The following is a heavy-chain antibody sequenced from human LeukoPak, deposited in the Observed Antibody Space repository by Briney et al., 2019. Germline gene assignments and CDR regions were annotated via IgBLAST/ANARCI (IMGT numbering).Heavy chain of an antibody. V-gene: IGHV3-23*01. Sequence: GGSLRLSCTASGFIFSHAWMKWVRLAPGKKLEWVSGISGSGANTYYADSVKGRFTISRDNSKNTLYLQMNSLRAEDTAVFYCAKYPASGGYFDYWGQGTLVTVSS. CDR2: ISGSGANT. D-gene: IGHD6-13*01. J-gene: IGHJ4*02. CDR1: GFIFSHAW. CDR3: AKYPASGGYFDY.